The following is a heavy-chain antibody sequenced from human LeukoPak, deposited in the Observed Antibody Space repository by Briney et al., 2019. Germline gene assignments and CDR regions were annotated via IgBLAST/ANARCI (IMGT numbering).Heavy chain of an antibody. CDR2: ISAYNGNT. D-gene: IGHD2-21*02. J-gene: IGHJ4*02. Sequence: ASVKVSCKASGYTFTSYGISWVRQAPGQGLEWMGWISAYNGNTNYAQKLQGRVTMTTDTSTSTAYMELRSLRSDGTAVYYCARHKTAVSYCGGDCYSEGFDYWGQGTLVTVSS. CDR1: GYTFTSYG. CDR3: ARHKTAVSYCGGDCYSEGFDY. V-gene: IGHV1-18*01.